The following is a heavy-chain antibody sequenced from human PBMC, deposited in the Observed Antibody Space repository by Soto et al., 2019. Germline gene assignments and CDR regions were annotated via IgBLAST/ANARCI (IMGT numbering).Heavy chain of an antibody. D-gene: IGHD3-16*01. Sequence: EVLLVASGGGLVKPGGSLTLSCAASGFTFNTYTINWVRQAPGKGLEWVASISSSSKDKFYADSVKARFTISRDNAKASVYLQMSSLGAGDTALYYCARAAWGRDGIDVWGQGTTVTVSS. V-gene: IGHV3-21*01. J-gene: IGHJ6*02. CDR2: ISSSSKDK. CDR1: GFTFNTYT. CDR3: ARAAWGRDGIDV.